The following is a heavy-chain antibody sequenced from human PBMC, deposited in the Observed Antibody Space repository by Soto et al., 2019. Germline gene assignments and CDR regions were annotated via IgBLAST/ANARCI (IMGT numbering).Heavy chain of an antibody. Sequence: QVQLQESGPGLVKPSGTLSLTCAVSGGSISSSYWWNWVRQTPRGGLEWIGKIYHGGTTNYNPSLKNRVTISVDKSKNQFSLKLTSVTAADTAVYYCVSSLNYDFWRDGGRHFYFDYWGRGILVTVSS. V-gene: IGHV4-4*02. J-gene: IGHJ4*02. CDR1: GGSISSSYW. D-gene: IGHD3-3*01. CDR3: VSSLNYDFWRDGGRHFYFDY. CDR2: IYHGGTT.